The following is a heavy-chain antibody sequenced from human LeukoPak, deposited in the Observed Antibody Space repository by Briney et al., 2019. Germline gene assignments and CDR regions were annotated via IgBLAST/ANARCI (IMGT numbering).Heavy chain of an antibody. CDR3: AKDGTYDRSFDY. CDR1: GFTFSSYG. V-gene: IGHV3-30*18. CDR2: ISYDGSNK. Sequence: PGRSLRLSCAASGFTFSSYGMHWVRQAPGKGLEWVAVISYDGSNKYYADSVKGRFTISRDNSKNTLYLQMNSLRAEDTAVYYCAKDGTYDRSFDYWGQGTLVTVSS. J-gene: IGHJ4*02. D-gene: IGHD3-9*01.